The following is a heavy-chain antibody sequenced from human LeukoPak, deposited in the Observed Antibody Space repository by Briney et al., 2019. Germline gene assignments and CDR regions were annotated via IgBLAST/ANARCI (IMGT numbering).Heavy chain of an antibody. D-gene: IGHD3-3*01. J-gene: IGHJ4*02. CDR3: ASANLPYDFWSGYYLEAFDY. V-gene: IGHV3-30*02. CDR1: GFTFRNAW. CDR2: IRYDGSNK. Sequence: GGSLRLSCAASGFTFRNAWMSWVRQAPGKGLEWVAFIRYDGSNKYYADSVKGRFTISRDNAKNSLYLQMNSLRAEDTAVYYCASANLPYDFWSGYYLEAFDYWGQGTLVTVSS.